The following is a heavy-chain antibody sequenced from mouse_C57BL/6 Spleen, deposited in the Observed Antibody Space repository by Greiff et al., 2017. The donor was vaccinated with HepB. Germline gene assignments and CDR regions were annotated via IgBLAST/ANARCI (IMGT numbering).Heavy chain of an antibody. CDR2: IYPGSGNT. CDR3: AREVYSWFAY. J-gene: IGHJ3*01. CDR1: GYSFTSYY. Sequence: VQLQQSGPELVKPGASVKISCKASGYSFTSYYIHWVKQRPGQGLEWIGWIYPGSGNTKYNGKFKGKATLTADTSSSTAYMQLSSLTSEDSAVYYCAREVYSWFAYWGQGTLVTVSA. D-gene: IGHD2-1*01. V-gene: IGHV1-66*01.